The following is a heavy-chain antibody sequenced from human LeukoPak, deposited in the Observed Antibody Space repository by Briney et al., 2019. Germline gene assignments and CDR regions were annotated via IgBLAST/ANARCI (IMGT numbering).Heavy chain of an antibody. D-gene: IGHD1-26*01. V-gene: IGHV3-74*01. CDR3: AREGGKGFRYYFDY. Sequence: GGSLRLSCAASGFTFSSYWMHWVRQAPGKGLVWVSRINSDGSSTSYADSVKGRFTISRDNAKNRLYLQMNSLRAEDTAVYYCAREGGKGFRYYFDYWGQGTLVTVSS. CDR2: INSDGSST. CDR1: GFTFSSYW. J-gene: IGHJ4*02.